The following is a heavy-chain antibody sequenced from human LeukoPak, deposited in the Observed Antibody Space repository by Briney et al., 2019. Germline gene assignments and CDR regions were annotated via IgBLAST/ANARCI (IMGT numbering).Heavy chain of an antibody. CDR3: AKDGCSGGRCYSSPTTWFDY. J-gene: IGHJ4*02. V-gene: IGHV3-23*01. Sequence: GGSLRLSCAASGLTFSSHWMHWVRQAPGKGLEWVSAIRGSGGSTYYADSVKGRFTISRDNSKSTLYLQMNSLRAEDTAIYYCAKDGCSGGRCYSSPTTWFDYWGQGTLVTVSS. CDR1: GLTFSSHW. CDR2: IRGSGGST. D-gene: IGHD2-15*01.